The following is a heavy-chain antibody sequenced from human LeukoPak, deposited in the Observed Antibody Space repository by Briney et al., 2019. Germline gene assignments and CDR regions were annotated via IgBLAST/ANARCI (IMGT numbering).Heavy chain of an antibody. Sequence: GGSLRLSCEASGFTFSSYAMHWVRQAPGRGLEWVTDISDDGSNGYYAGSVKGRFTISRDNSQNTLHVQMSSLRPEDTAVYYCVREVTSGSFDYWGQGTLVTVSS. CDR3: VREVTSGSFDY. CDR1: GFTFSSYA. J-gene: IGHJ4*02. D-gene: IGHD1-26*01. V-gene: IGHV3-30*04. CDR2: ISDDGSNG.